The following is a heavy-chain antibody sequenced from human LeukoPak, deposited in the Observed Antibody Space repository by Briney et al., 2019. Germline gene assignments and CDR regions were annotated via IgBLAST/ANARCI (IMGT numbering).Heavy chain of an antibody. V-gene: IGHV4-38-2*01. Sequence: SETLSLTCAVSGYSISSGYYWGWIRQPPGKGLEWIGSIYHSGSTYYNPSLKSRVTISVDTSKNQFSLKLSSVTAADTAVYYCARHTRSIAVAGTGLNYFDYWGQGTLVTISS. D-gene: IGHD6-19*01. J-gene: IGHJ4*02. CDR2: IYHSGST. CDR1: GYSISSGYY. CDR3: ARHTRSIAVAGTGLNYFDY.